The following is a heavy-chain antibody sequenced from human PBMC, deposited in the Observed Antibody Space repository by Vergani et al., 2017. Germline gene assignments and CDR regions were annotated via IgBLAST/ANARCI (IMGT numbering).Heavy chain of an antibody. J-gene: IGHJ3*02. V-gene: IGHV5-51*01. D-gene: IGHD6-13*01. CDR3: ARHVSRWKQQLVRAFDI. Sequence: EVQLLESGGGLVQPGESLKISCKGSGYSFTSYWIGWVRQMPGKGLEWRGIIYPGDSDTRYSPSFQGQVTISADKSISTAYLQWSSLKASDTAMYYCARHVSRWKQQLVRAFDIWGQGTMVTVSS. CDR1: GYSFTSYW. CDR2: IYPGDSDT.